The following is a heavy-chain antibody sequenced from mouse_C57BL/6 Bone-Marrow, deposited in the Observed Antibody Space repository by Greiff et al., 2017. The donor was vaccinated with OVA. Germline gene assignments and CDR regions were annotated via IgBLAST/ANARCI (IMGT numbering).Heavy chain of an antibody. CDR3: ARKGSGSGYVGYAMDY. CDR2: IDPNSGGT. V-gene: IGHV1-72*01. J-gene: IGHJ4*01. CDR1: GYTFTSYW. D-gene: IGHD3-2*02. Sequence: VQLQQPGAELVKPGASVKVSCKASGYTFTSYWMHWVKQRPGRGLEWIGRIDPNSGGTKYNEKFKSKATLTVDKPSSTAYMQLSSLTSEDSAVYYCARKGSGSGYVGYAMDYWGQGTSVTVSS.